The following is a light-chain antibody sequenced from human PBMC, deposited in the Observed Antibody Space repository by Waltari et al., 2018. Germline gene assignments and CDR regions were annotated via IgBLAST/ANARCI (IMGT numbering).Light chain of an antibody. CDR2: GAS. Sequence: VLTQSPGTLSLSPGERATLSCRASQSVSRSYLARYQQKPGQAPRLLIYGASSRATGIPDRFSGSGSGTDFTLTISRLEPEDFAVYYCQQYGSSPSWTFGQGTKVEIK. CDR1: QSVSRSY. V-gene: IGKV3-20*01. CDR3: QQYGSSPSWT. J-gene: IGKJ1*01.